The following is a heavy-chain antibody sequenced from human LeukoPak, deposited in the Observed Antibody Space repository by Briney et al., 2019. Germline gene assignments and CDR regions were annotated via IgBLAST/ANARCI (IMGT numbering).Heavy chain of an antibody. CDR1: GGSFSGYY. CDR3: ARGLDDAYCGGDCYSTGGRPNWCDP. CDR2: INHSGST. D-gene: IGHD2-21*02. Sequence: SETLSLTCAVYGGSFSGYYWSWIRQPPGKGLEWIGEINHSGSTNYNPSLKSRVTISVDTPKNQFSLKLSSVTAADTAVYYCARGLDDAYCGGDCYSTGGRPNWCDPWGQGTLVTVSS. J-gene: IGHJ5*02. V-gene: IGHV4-34*01.